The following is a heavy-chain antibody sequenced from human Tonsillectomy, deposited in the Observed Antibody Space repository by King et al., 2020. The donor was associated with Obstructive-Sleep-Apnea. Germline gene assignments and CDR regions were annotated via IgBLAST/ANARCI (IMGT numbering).Heavy chain of an antibody. Sequence: QLVQSGGGLVQPGGSLRLSCAASGFTFSNSDMNWVHQAPGKGLEWVSGVSWNGSRRHYADSVKGRFIISRDNSRNTLYLQTNSLRAEDTAAYYCVRGRGTYYYDSSGYHYYFDYWGQGTLVTVSS. D-gene: IGHD3-22*01. CDR2: VSWNGSRR. J-gene: IGHJ4*02. CDR1: GFTFSNSD. CDR3: VRGRGTYYYDSSGYHYYFDY. V-gene: IGHV3-35*01.